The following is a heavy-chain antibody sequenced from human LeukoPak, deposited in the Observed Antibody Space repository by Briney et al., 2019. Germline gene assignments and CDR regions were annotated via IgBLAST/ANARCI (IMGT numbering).Heavy chain of an antibody. D-gene: IGHD1-26*01. J-gene: IGHJ4*02. CDR1: GFTFSTYE. CDR2: IGGGGSTI. Sequence: GGSLRLSCAASGFTFSTYEMNWVRQAPGKGLEWVSYIGGGGSTIYYADSVKGRFTISRDNSKNTLYLQMSSLRAEDTAVYYCVKSFSGSFPLGYWGQGTLVTVSS. V-gene: IGHV3-48*03. CDR3: VKSFSGSFPLGY.